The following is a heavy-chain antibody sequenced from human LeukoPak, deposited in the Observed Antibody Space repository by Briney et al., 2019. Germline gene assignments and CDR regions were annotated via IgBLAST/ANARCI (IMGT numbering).Heavy chain of an antibody. CDR2: INPSGGST. CDR3: ARDTLVDTALDY. CDR1: GYTFTSYY. J-gene: IGHJ4*02. D-gene: IGHD5-18*01. Sequence: ASVKVSCKASGYTFTSYYMHWVRQAPGQGLEWMGIINPSGGSTSYAQKFQGRVTMTRDMSTSTVYMELSSLRSEDTAVYYCARDTLVDTALDYWGQGTLVTVSS. V-gene: IGHV1-46*01.